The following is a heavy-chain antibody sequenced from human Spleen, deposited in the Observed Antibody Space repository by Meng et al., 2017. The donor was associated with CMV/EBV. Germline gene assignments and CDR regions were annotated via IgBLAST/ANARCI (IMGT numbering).Heavy chain of an antibody. CDR3: ARVAARPRVGLDY. D-gene: IGHD6-6*01. CDR2: IKQDGSEK. V-gene: IGHV3-7*01. J-gene: IGHJ4*02. CDR1: GFTFSSYW. Sequence: GESLKIYCAASGFTFSSYWMSWVRQAPGKGLEWVANIKQDGSEKYYVDSVKGRVTISRDNAKNSLYLQMNSLRAEDTAVYYCARVAARPRVGLDYWGQGTLVTVSS.